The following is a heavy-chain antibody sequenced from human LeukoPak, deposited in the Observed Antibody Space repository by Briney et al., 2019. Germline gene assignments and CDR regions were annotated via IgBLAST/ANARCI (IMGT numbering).Heavy chain of an antibody. CDR2: INHSGST. V-gene: IGHV4-34*01. CDR1: GGSFSGYH. J-gene: IGHJ4*02. Sequence: SETLSLTCAVYGGSFSGYHWSWIRQPPGKGLEWIGEINHSGSTNYNPSLKSRVTISVDTSENQFSLKLSSVTAADTAVYYCARDTHQEPFDYWGQGTLVTVSS. CDR3: ARDTHQEPFDY. D-gene: IGHD1-26*01.